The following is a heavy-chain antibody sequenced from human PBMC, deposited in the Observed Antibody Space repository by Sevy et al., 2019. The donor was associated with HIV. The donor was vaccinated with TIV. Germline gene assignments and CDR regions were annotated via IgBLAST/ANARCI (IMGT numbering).Heavy chain of an antibody. J-gene: IGHJ4*02. CDR3: ARDLPPSATTVAHFDY. Sequence: GGSLRLSCAASGFTFSSYEMNWVRQAPGKGLEWVSYISNSGPTISYSDSVRGGFSISRDNARNSLYLQMNSLRAEDTAVYYCARDLPPSATTVAHFDYWGQGTLVTVSS. V-gene: IGHV3-48*03. CDR2: ISNSGPTI. CDR1: GFTFSSYE. D-gene: IGHD4-17*01.